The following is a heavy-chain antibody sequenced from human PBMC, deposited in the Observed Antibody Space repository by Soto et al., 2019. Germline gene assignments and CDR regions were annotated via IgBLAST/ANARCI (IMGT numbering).Heavy chain of an antibody. J-gene: IGHJ6*03. D-gene: IGHD3-3*01. CDR2: ISSSSSYI. Sequence: PGGSLRLSCAASGFTFSSYSMNWVRQAPGKGLEWVSSISSSSSYIYYADSVKGRFTISRDNAKNSLYLQTNSLRAEDTAVYYCARSEWIFGVVTDTLYYYYMDVWGKGTTVTVSS. CDR1: GFTFSSYS. V-gene: IGHV3-21*01. CDR3: ARSEWIFGVVTDTLYYYYMDV.